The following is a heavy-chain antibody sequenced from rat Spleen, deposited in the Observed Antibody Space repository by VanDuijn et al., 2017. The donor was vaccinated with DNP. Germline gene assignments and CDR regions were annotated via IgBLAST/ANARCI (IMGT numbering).Heavy chain of an antibody. D-gene: IGHD1-11*01. CDR2: ISYDGSTT. CDR3: VRWDYGIYGFDY. V-gene: IGHV5-7*01. Sequence: EVQLVESGGGLVQPGRSLKLSCAVSGFTFSDYNMAWVRQAPRKGLEWVATISYDGSTTFYRDSVKGRFTISRDNAKSILYLQMYSLRSEDMATYYCVRWDYGIYGFDYWGQGVMVTVSS. J-gene: IGHJ2*01. CDR1: GFTFSDYN.